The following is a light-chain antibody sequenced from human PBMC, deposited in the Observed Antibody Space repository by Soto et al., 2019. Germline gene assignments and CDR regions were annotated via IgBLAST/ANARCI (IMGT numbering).Light chain of an antibody. CDR2: GAS. Sequence: EIVLTQSPGTLSLSPGERATLSCRASQSVSSSYLAWYQQKPGQAPRLLIYGASSRATGIPDRFSGGGSGTDFTLTISRLEPEDFAVYYCQQRSNWHLTFGGGTKVDIK. CDR1: QSVSSSY. CDR3: QQRSNWHLT. V-gene: IGKV3D-20*02. J-gene: IGKJ4*01.